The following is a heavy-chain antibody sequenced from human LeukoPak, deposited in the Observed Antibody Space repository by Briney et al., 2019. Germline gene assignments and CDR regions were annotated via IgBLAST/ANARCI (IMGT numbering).Heavy chain of an antibody. D-gene: IGHD6-13*01. CDR2: IPGSGDTT. J-gene: IGHJ4*02. CDR3: AKVRGSSWGPFDY. V-gene: IGHV3-23*01. Sequence: QPGGSLRLSCAASGFTFSSHAMSWVRQAPGKGLEWVSVIPGSGDTTYYADSVKGRFTISRDNSKNMLYLQMNSLRAEDTAIYYCAKVRGSSWGPFDYWGQGTLVTVSS. CDR1: GFTFSSHA.